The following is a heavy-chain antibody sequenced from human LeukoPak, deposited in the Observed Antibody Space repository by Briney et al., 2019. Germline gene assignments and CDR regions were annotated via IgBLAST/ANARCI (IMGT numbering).Heavy chain of an antibody. Sequence: GASVKVSCKASGYTFTGYYMHWVRQAPGHGLEWMGWINPNSGGTNYAQKFQGRVTMTRDTSISTAYMELSRLRSDDTAVYYRARDWDDYGDYAGDYWGQGTLVTVSS. CDR1: GYTFTGYY. V-gene: IGHV1-2*02. CDR2: INPNSGGT. D-gene: IGHD4-17*01. J-gene: IGHJ4*02. CDR3: ARDWDDYGDYAGDY.